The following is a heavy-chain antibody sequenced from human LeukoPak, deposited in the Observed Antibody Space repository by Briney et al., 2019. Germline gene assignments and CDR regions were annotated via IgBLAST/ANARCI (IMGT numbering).Heavy chain of an antibody. J-gene: IGHJ6*02. V-gene: IGHV4-34*01. D-gene: IGHD2-2*01. Sequence: ASETLSLTCAVYGGSFSGYYWSWIRQPPGKGLEWIGEINHSGSTNYNPSLKSRVTISVDTSKNQFSLKLSSVTAADTAVYYCAGLSVVVPAAMGYYYYGMDVWGQGTTVTVSS. CDR2: INHSGST. CDR3: AGLSVVVPAAMGYYYYGMDV. CDR1: GGSFSGYY.